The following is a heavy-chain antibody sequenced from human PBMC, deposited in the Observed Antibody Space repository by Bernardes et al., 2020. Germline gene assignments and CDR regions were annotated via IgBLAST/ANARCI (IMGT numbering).Heavy chain of an antibody. Sequence: ASVKVSCKASGYTFTSYGISWVRQAPGQGLEWMGWISASNGNTTYAQKLQGRVTMTTDTSTSTAYMELRSLRSDDTAVYYCARGKYGSGSYVGYYYGMDVWGKGTTVTVSS. V-gene: IGHV1-18*01. J-gene: IGHJ6*04. CDR1: GYTFTSYG. D-gene: IGHD3-10*01. CDR3: ARGKYGSGSYVGYYYGMDV. CDR2: ISASNGNT.